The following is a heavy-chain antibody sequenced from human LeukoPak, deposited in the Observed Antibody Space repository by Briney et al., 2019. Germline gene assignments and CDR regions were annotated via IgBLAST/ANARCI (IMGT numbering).Heavy chain of an antibody. CDR1: GYTFTGYY. CDR3: ARRGFSSSWYSYSY. CDR2: INPNSGGT. Sequence: GASVKVSCKASGYTFTGYYMHWVRQAPGQGLEWMGRINPNSGGTNYAQKFQGRVTMTRDTSISTAYMELSRLRSDDTAVYYCARRGFSSSWYSYSYWGQGTLVTVSS. J-gene: IGHJ4*02. V-gene: IGHV1-2*06. D-gene: IGHD6-13*01.